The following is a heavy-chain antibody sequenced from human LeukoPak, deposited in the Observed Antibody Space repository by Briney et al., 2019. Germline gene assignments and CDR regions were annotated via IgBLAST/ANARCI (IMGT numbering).Heavy chain of an antibody. V-gene: IGHV3-53*01. Sequence: PGGSLRLSCAASGFTVSGDNMSWVRQSQAKGLEWVATFHSGGDTYYADSVKGRFTISRDDSKNTLYLQMNRLRAEDTALYYCAKAATFYYGSDLWGQGILVAVSS. CDR1: GFTVSGDN. CDR2: FHSGGDT. CDR3: AKAATFYYGSDL. D-gene: IGHD3-10*01. J-gene: IGHJ4*02.